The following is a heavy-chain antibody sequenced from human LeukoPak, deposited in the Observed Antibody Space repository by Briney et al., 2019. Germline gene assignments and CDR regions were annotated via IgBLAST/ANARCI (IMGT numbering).Heavy chain of an antibody. Sequence: AGGSLRLSCAASGFTFDDYGMSWVRQAPGKGLEWVSGINWNGGSTGYADSVRGRFTISRDNAKNSLYLQMNSLRAEDTALYYCARDQGSGWSYAFDIWGQGTMVTVSS. CDR1: GFTFDDYG. CDR3: ARDQGSGWSYAFDI. D-gene: IGHD6-19*01. V-gene: IGHV3-20*04. J-gene: IGHJ3*02. CDR2: INWNGGST.